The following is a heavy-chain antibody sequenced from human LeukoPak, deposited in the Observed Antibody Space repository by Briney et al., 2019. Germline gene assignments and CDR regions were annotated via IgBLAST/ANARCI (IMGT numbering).Heavy chain of an antibody. D-gene: IGHD3-9*01. Sequence: GASVKVSCNASGYTFTSYAMNWVRQAPGQGLEWMGWINADTGNPTYAQGFTGRFVFSLDTSVSTAYLQISSLKAEDTAVYYCARELSSYYDILTGYYRPLYWGQGTLVTVSS. CDR1: GYTFTSYA. CDR3: ARELSSYYDILTGYYRPLY. CDR2: INADTGNP. V-gene: IGHV7-4-1*02. J-gene: IGHJ4*02.